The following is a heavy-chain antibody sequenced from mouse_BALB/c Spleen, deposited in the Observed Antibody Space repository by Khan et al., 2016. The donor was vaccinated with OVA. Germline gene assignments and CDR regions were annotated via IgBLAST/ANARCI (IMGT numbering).Heavy chain of an antibody. CDR1: GYTFTDFT. CDR2: ISTYYGDA. Sequence: QVQLKESGAELVRPGVSVKISCKGSGYTFTDFTLHWVKQSHAMSLEWIGVISTYYGDATYNQRFKDKATMTVDKSSSTAYMELARLTSEDSAIYDVTRGGGGNRFAYWGQGTLVTVSA. CDR3: TRGGGGNRFAY. J-gene: IGHJ3*01. V-gene: IGHV1S137*01.